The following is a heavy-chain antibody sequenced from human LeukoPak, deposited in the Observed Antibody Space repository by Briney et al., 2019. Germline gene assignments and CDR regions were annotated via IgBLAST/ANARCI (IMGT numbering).Heavy chain of an antibody. V-gene: IGHV1-2*02. CDR3: ARVGLAYCGGDCYSAYAY. J-gene: IGHJ4*02. CDR1: GGTFSSYA. CDR2: INPNSGGT. D-gene: IGHD2-21*02. Sequence: ASVKVSCKASGGTFSSYAISWVRQAPGQGLEWMGWINPNSGGTNYAQKFQGRVTMTRDTSISTAYMELSRLRSDDTAVYYCARVGLAYCGGDCYSAYAYWGQGALVTVSS.